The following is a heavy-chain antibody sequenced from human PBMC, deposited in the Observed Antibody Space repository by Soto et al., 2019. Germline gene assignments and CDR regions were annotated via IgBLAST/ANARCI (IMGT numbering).Heavy chain of an antibody. D-gene: IGHD6-6*01. V-gene: IGHV3-30-3*01. CDR1: GFTFSSYA. J-gene: IGHJ4*02. CDR3: ARDREGVAARGGGLDY. Sequence: QVQLVESGGGVVQPGRSLRLSCAASGFTFSSYAMHWVRQAPGKGLEWVAVISYDGSNKYYADSVKGRFTISRDNSKNTLYLQMNSLRAEDTAVYYCARDREGVAARGGGLDYWGQGTLVTVSS. CDR2: ISYDGSNK.